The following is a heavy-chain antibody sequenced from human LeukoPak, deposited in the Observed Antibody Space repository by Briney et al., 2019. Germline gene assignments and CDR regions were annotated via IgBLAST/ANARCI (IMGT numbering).Heavy chain of an antibody. CDR1: GFTFSSYG. Sequence: PGRSLRLSCAASGFTFSSYGMHWVRQAPGKGLEWVAVISYDGSNKYYADSVKGRFTISRDNSKNTLYLQMNSLRAEDTAVYYCAKEHDYGDYGLGYWGQGTLVTVSS. J-gene: IGHJ4*02. V-gene: IGHV3-30*18. CDR3: AKEHDYGDYGLGY. D-gene: IGHD4-17*01. CDR2: ISYDGSNK.